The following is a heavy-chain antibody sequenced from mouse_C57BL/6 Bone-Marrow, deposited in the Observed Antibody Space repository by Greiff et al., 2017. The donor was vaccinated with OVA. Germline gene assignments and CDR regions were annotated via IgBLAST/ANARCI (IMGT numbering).Heavy chain of an antibody. J-gene: IGHJ2*01. CDR1: GYTFTSYT. CDR2: INPSSGYT. V-gene: IGHV1-4*01. D-gene: IGHD2-5*01. CDR3: ARRAFYSNYDY. Sequence: VMLVESGAELARPGASVKMSCKASGYTFTSYTMHWVKQRPGQGLEWIGYINPSSGYTKYNQKFKDKATLTADKSSSTAYMQLSSLTSEDSAVYYCARRAFYSNYDYWGQGTTLTVSS.